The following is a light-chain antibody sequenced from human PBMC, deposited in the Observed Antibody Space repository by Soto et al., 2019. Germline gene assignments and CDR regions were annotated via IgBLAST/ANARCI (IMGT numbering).Light chain of an antibody. V-gene: IGKV1-12*01. CDR2: ATS. CDR3: QPANSSPLT. CDR1: QGINNW. Sequence: DIQMTQSPSSVSASVGDRVTITCRASQGINNWLTWYQQKPGKAPELLIYATSTLQSGVPSRFSGSRSGTDFTLTISSLQPEDFATYYCQPANSSPLTVGGVTKVEIK. J-gene: IGKJ4*01.